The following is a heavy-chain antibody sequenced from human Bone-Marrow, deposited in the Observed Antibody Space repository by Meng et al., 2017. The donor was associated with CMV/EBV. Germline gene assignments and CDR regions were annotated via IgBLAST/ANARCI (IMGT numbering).Heavy chain of an antibody. Sequence: ASVKVSCKASGYTFTSYDISWVRQAPGQGLEWMGWINPNSGGTNYAQKFRGRVTMTRDTSISTAYMELSRLRSDDTAVYYCARDVGDFWSGYLEPLRYGMDVWGQGTTVTVSS. CDR1: GYTFTSYD. J-gene: IGHJ6*02. CDR3: ARDVGDFWSGYLEPLRYGMDV. D-gene: IGHD3-3*01. V-gene: IGHV1-2*02. CDR2: INPNSGGT.